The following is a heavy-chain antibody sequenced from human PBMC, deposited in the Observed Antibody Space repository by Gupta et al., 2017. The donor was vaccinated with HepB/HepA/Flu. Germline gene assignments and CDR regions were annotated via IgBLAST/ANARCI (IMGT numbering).Heavy chain of an antibody. J-gene: IGHJ6*02. V-gene: IGHV3-30*18. CDR1: RFTFSNYG. CDR2: ISNDGNNK. D-gene: IGHD5-18*01. Sequence: QVLLVESGGRVVQPGRSLRLSCAASRFTFSNYGMHWVRQAPGKGLEWVAVISNDGNNKYYAESVKGRFTISRDNSKNTLYLQMNSLRVEDTAVYNCAKGRGHRFGSGDYYYAMDVWGQGTTVTVSS. CDR3: AKGRGHRFGSGDYYYAMDV.